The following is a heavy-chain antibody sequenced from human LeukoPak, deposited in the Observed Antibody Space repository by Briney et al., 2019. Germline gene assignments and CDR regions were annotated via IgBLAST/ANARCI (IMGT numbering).Heavy chain of an antibody. CDR3: ARGVGLTQGGAFDY. CDR1: GYSISSGFY. CDR2: ISHSGST. Sequence: SETLSLTCTVSGYSISSGFYWGWIRQPPGKALEWIGSISHSGSTHYNSSLKSRVTISVDTSKNQLSLKLSSVTAADTAVYYCARGVGLTQGGAFDYWGQGTLVTVSS. D-gene: IGHD3-16*01. V-gene: IGHV4-38-2*02. J-gene: IGHJ4*02.